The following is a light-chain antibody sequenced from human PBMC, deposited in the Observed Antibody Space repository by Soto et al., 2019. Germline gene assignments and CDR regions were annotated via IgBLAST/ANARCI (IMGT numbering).Light chain of an antibody. CDR1: QSVSNNY. CDR3: QQYGSLPKT. CDR2: GAF. V-gene: IGKV3-20*01. J-gene: IGKJ1*01. Sequence: EIVLTQSPGTLSLSPGERATLSCRASQSVSNNYLAWYQQKSGQAPRLLIYGAFSRANGMPVRFSGSASGTDFTLIISRLEPEDVAVYYCQQYGSLPKTFGQGTKVDIK.